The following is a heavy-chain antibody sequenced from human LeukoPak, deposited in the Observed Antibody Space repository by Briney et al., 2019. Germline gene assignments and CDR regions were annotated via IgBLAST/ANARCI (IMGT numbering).Heavy chain of an antibody. D-gene: IGHD3-3*01. CDR2: IISIFGTA. CDR3: ARGGYYDFWSGYRNGLDY. V-gene: IGHV1-69*05. CDR1: GGTFSSYS. Sequence: SVKVSCKASGGTFSSYSIRWVRQAPAKGLEWVGRIISIFGTANYAQKFQGRVTITTDESTSTAYMELSSLRSEDTAVYYCARGGYYDFWSGYRNGLDYWGQGTLVTVSS. J-gene: IGHJ4*02.